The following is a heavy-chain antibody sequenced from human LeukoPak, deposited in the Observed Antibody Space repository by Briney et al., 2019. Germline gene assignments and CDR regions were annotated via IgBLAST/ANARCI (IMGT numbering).Heavy chain of an antibody. V-gene: IGHV4-34*01. CDR3: ARATREEYGDYGRDVDY. CDR1: GGSFSGYY. D-gene: IGHD4-17*01. Sequence: SETLSLTCAVYGGSFSGYYWSWIRQPPGKGLEWIGEINHSGSTNYNPSLKSRVTISVDTSKNQFSLKLSSVTAADTAVYYCARATREEYGDYGRDVDYWGQGTLVTVSS. J-gene: IGHJ4*02. CDR2: INHSGST.